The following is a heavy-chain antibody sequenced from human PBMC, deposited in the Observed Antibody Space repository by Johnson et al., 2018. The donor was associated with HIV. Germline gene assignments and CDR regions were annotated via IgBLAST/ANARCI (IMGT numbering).Heavy chain of an antibody. J-gene: IGHJ3*02. CDR1: GLTFSDYY. D-gene: IGHD4-17*01. Sequence: QVQLVESGGGLVKPGGSLRLSCAASGLTFSDYYMSWIRQAPGKGLEWVSYISSRGKAMYYSDSVKGRFTISRDNGKNSLYLQMNRLRGDDTALYYCAREGDYGSSLVAFDIWGQGTMVTVSS. V-gene: IGHV3-11*01. CDR3: AREGDYGSSLVAFDI. CDR2: ISSRGKAM.